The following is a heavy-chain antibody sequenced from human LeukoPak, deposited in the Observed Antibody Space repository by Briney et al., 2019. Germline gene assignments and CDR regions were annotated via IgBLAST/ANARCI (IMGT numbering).Heavy chain of an antibody. Sequence: QSGGSLRLSCAASGFTVSSNYMSWVRQAPGKGLEWVSVIYSGGSTSYRDSVKGRFTISRDNSKNTLYLQMNSLRAEDTAVYYCARAMVRGGPRRIDYYAMDVWGQGTTVTVSS. CDR1: GFTVSSNY. J-gene: IGHJ6*02. D-gene: IGHD3-10*01. V-gene: IGHV3-66*01. CDR3: ARAMVRGGPRRIDYYAMDV. CDR2: IYSGGST.